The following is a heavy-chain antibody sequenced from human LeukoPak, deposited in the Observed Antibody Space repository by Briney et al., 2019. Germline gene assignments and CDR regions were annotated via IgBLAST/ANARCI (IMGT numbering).Heavy chain of an antibody. CDR3: ARHDGLNYNYYYMDV. V-gene: IGHV3-20*04. CDR2: INWNGGST. D-gene: IGHD3-10*01. Sequence: GGSLRLSCAASGFTFDDYGMSWVRQAPGKGPEWVSGINWNGGSTGYADSVNGRVTISRDNARNSLYLQFNTLRAEDTALYYCARHDGLNYNYYYMDVWGKGTAVTVSS. J-gene: IGHJ6*03. CDR1: GFTFDDYG.